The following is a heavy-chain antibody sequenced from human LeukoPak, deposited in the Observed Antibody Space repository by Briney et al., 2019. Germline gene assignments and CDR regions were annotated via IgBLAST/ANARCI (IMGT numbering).Heavy chain of an antibody. CDR2: IIPIFGTA. D-gene: IGHD2-21*02. Sequence: ASVKVSCKASGGTFSSYAISWVRQAPGQGLEWMGEIIPIFGTANYAQKFQGRVTMTEDTSTDTAYMELSSLRSEDTAVYYCATDVTQREGRGDYWGQGTLVTVSS. CDR1: GGTFSSYA. CDR3: ATDVTQREGRGDY. J-gene: IGHJ4*02. V-gene: IGHV1-69*06.